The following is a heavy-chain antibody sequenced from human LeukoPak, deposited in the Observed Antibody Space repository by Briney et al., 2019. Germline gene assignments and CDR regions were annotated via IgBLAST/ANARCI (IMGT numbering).Heavy chain of an antibody. J-gene: IGHJ6*02. D-gene: IGHD3-9*01. Sequence: GGSLRLSCAAFGFTVSSNYMSWVRQPPGKELEGVTVLYRAGDTYYADSVKGRFTISRDNSKNTLYLQMNSLRAEDTAVYYCAKSLLRYFDWLVYGMDVWGQGTTVTVSS. CDR3: AKSLLRYFDWLVYGMDV. CDR2: LYRAGDT. CDR1: GFTVSSNY. V-gene: IGHV3-66*02.